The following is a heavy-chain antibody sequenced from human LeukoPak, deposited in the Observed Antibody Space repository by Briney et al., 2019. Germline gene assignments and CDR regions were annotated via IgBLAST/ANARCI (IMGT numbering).Heavy chain of an antibody. CDR2: IKWNGGST. Sequence: GGSLRLSCAASGFTFDDYGMSWVRQAPGKGLEWVSGIKWNGGSTGYADSVKGRFTISRDNAKNSLYLQMNSLRAEDTALYYCARGDYYGSGSSGGDYWGQGTLVTVSS. CDR3: ARGDYYGSGSSGGDY. J-gene: IGHJ4*02. CDR1: GFTFDDYG. V-gene: IGHV3-20*04. D-gene: IGHD3-10*01.